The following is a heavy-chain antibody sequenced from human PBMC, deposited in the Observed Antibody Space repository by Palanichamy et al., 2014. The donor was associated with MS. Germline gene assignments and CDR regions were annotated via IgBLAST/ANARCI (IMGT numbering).Heavy chain of an antibody. CDR1: GFTFSSFG. CDR3: AKGYYDSGS. J-gene: IGHJ5*02. D-gene: IGHD3-22*01. CDR2: ISYDGSSK. V-gene: IGHV3-30*18. Sequence: QVQVVESGGGVVQPGRSLRLSCAASGFTFSSFGMHWVRQTPGKGLESVALISYDGSSKYYADSVKGRFTISRDNSKNTLYLQMNSLRADDTAVYYCAKGYYDSGSWGQGTLVTVSS.